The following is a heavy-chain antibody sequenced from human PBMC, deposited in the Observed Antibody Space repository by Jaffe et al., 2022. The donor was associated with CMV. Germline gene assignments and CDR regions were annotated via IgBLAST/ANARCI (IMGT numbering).Heavy chain of an antibody. V-gene: IGHV4-39*01. J-gene: IGHJ2*01. D-gene: IGHD1-26*01. CDR2: IYYSGST. Sequence: QLQLQESGPGLVKPSETLSLTCTVSGGSISSSSFYWGWIRQPPGKGLEWIGNIYYSGSTYYNPSLKSRVTISVDTSNNQFSLKLSSVTAADTAMFYCARQVGGGSYRYWFFDHWGRGTLVTVSS. CDR1: GGSISSSSFY. CDR3: ARQVGGGSYRYWFFDH.